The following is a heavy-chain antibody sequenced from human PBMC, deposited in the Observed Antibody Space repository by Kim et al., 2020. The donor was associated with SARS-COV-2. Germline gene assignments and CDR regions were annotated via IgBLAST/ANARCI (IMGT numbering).Heavy chain of an antibody. CDR2: INPSGGST. D-gene: IGHD6-13*01. CDR3: ARDQTIAAAGGKDGASILLGESRDV. CDR1: GYTFTSYY. V-gene: IGHV1-46*01. Sequence: ASVKVSCKASGYTFTSYYMHWVRQAPGQGLEWMGIINPSGGSTSYAQKFQGRVTMTRDTSTSTVYMELSSLRSEDTAVYYCARDQTIAAAGGKDGASILLGESRDVWGQGTTVTVSS. J-gene: IGHJ6*02.